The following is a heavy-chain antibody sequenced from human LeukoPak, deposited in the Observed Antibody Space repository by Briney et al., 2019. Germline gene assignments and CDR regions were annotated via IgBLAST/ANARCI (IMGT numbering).Heavy chain of an antibody. CDR3: ARTRLGDYIWGSYRNYPSAYYFDY. J-gene: IGHJ4*02. V-gene: IGHV4-34*01. D-gene: IGHD3-16*02. Sequence: SETLSLTCAVYGGSFSGYYWSWIRQPPGKGLEWIGEINHSGSTNYNPSLKSRVTISVDTSKNQFSLKLSSVTAAGTAVYYCARTRLGDYIWGSYRNYPSAYYFDYWGQGTLVTVSS. CDR1: GGSFSGYY. CDR2: INHSGST.